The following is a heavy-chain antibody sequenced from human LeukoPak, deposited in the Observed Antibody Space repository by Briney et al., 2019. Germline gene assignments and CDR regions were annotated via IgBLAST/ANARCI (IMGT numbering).Heavy chain of an antibody. CDR1: GGSISSGGYY. Sequence: PSETLSLTCTVSGGSISSGGYYWSWLRQPPGKGLEWIGYIYHSGSTYYNPSLKSRVTISVDRSKNQFSLKLSSVTAADTAVYYCAAPGYADYAFDIWGQGTMVTVPS. V-gene: IGHV4-30-2*01. J-gene: IGHJ3*02. D-gene: IGHD2-15*01. CDR2: IYHSGST. CDR3: AAPGYADYAFDI.